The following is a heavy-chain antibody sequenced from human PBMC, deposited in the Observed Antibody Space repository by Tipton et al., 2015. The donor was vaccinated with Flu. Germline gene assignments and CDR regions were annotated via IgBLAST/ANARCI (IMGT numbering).Heavy chain of an antibody. CDR3: ARSRSELLCPPEDAFDI. CDR1: GGSISGYY. D-gene: IGHD1-26*01. Sequence: TLSLTCTVSGGSISGYYWSCIRQPAGKGLEWIGRIYTGRNTNYNPSLKSRVTMSVDTSKNQFSLNLSSVTAADTAVYDCARSRSELLCPPEDAFDIWGRGAMVPVSS. CDR2: IYTGRNT. J-gene: IGHJ3*02. V-gene: IGHV4-4*07.